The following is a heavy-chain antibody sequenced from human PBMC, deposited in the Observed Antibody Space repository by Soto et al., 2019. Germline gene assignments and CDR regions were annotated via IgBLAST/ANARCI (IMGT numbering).Heavy chain of an antibody. CDR2: MWYDGSNE. V-gene: IGHV3-33*01. J-gene: IGHJ6*02. Sequence: QVQLVESGGGVVQPGRSLRLSCAASGFTFSNYGMHWVRQAPGKGLEWVAVMWYDGSNEYYADSVKGRFTISRDNSNNTLYLQMNSLRAENTAVYYCARDIVYSNAYYGMDVWGQGTTVTVSS. CDR1: GFTFSNYG. D-gene: IGHD4-4*01. CDR3: ARDIVYSNAYYGMDV.